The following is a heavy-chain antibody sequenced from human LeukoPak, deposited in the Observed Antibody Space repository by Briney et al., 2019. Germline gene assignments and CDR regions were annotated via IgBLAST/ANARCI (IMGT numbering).Heavy chain of an antibody. V-gene: IGHV3-30-3*01. CDR3: ARGPGYFASGGYLDF. Sequence: GGSLRLSCAASGFTFTSYAMHWVRQAPGKGLEWVAVISYDGNNKRYADSVQGRFTNSRDDSKDTVYLQLNNLRAEDSALYYCARGPGYFASGGYLDFWGQGTLVTVSS. CDR1: GFTFTSYA. CDR2: ISYDGNNK. J-gene: IGHJ4*02. D-gene: IGHD3-22*01.